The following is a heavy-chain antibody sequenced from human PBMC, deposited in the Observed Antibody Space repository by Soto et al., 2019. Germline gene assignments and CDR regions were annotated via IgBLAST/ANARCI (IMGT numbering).Heavy chain of an antibody. Sequence: QVQLVQSGAEVKKPGASMKVSCKASGYTFTSHGISWVRQAPGPELEWMGWNNVYNGDTNYARNFKGRVCMTADSSTNTAYLELRSLRSDDTAVYYCARDALGWPFLATIHFDQWFQGTLV. D-gene: IGHD5-12*01. CDR3: ARDALGWPFLATIHFDQ. V-gene: IGHV1-18*04. CDR1: GYTFTSHG. J-gene: IGHJ4*02. CDR2: NNVYNGDT.